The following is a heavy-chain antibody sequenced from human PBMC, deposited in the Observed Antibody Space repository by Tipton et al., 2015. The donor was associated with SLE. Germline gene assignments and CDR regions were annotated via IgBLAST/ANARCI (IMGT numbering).Heavy chain of an antibody. V-gene: IGHV1-18*01. Sequence: QLVQSGAEVKKPGASVKVSCKASGYNFNTYDINWVRQAPGQGLQWMGWISGYIGNTNYAQNLQGRVALTTDTSTSTAYMELRSLRSDDTAVYYCARRDRSSDYWGQGTLVTVSS. D-gene: IGHD1-26*01. CDR3: ARRDRSSDY. CDR1: GYNFNTYD. J-gene: IGHJ4*02. CDR2: ISGYIGNT.